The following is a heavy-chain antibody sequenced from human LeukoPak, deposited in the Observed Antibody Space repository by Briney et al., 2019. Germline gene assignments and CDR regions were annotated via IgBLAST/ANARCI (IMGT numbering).Heavy chain of an antibody. Sequence: GGSLRLSCAASGFTFSSYAMHWVRQAPGKGLEYVSAISSNGGSTYYANSVKGRFTISRDNSKNTLYLQMGSLRAEDMAVYYCARGSTVTPEYYYYMDVWGKGTTVTVSS. CDR3: ARGSTVTPEYYYYMDV. D-gene: IGHD4-11*01. CDR2: ISSNGGST. CDR1: GFTFSSYA. J-gene: IGHJ6*03. V-gene: IGHV3-64*01.